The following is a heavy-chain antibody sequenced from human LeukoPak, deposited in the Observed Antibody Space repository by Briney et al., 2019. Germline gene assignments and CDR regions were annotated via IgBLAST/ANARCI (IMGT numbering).Heavy chain of an antibody. J-gene: IGHJ5*02. Sequence: SETLSLTCTVSGGSISSSSYYWGWIRQPPGKGLEWIGSIYYSGSTYYNPSLKSRVTISVDTSKNQFSLKLSSVTAADTAVYYCARGRSPADIVVVPAAYNWFDPWGQGTLVTVSS. V-gene: IGHV4-39*07. CDR3: ARGRSPADIVVVPAAYNWFDP. CDR1: GGSISSSSYY. D-gene: IGHD2-2*01. CDR2: IYYSGST.